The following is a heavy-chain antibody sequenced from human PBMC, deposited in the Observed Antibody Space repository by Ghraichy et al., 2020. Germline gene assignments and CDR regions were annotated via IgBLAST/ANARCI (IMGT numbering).Heavy chain of an antibody. V-gene: IGHV3-48*01. CDR1: GFTLSTYS. Sequence: GGSLRLSCAASGFTLSTYSINWVRQAPGKGLEWISYITSSGKFISYADSVKGRFTVSRDNARNSLYLQMNSLRGEDTAVYYCARASAVVRFYYYAAMDVWCQGTTVTVSS. CDR3: ARASAVVRFYYYAAMDV. CDR2: ITSSGKFI. J-gene: IGHJ6*02. D-gene: IGHD4-23*01.